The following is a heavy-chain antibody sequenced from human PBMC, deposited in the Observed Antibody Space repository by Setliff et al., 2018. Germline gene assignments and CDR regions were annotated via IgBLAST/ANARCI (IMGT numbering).Heavy chain of an antibody. J-gene: IGHJ2*01. V-gene: IGHV4-30-4*08. CDR1: GGSISSGDYY. D-gene: IGHD3-22*01. Sequence: PSETLSLTCTVSGGSISSGDYYWSWIRQPPGKGLEWIGYIYYSGSTYYNPSLKSRVTISVDTSKNQFSLKLSSVTAADTAVYYCARGRDYYDSSGTYWYFDLWGRGTLVTVSS. CDR3: ARGRDYYDSSGTYWYFDL. CDR2: IYYSGST.